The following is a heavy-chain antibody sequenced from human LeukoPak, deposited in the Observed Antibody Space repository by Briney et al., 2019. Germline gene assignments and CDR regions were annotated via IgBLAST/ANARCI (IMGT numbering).Heavy chain of an antibody. CDR3: ARVKRDYYGSGSSQLYNWFDP. J-gene: IGHJ5*02. D-gene: IGHD3-10*01. CDR1: GGSISSSSYY. CDR2: IYYSGST. V-gene: IGHV4-39*07. Sequence: PSETLSLTCTVSGGSISSSSYYWGWIRQPPGKGLEWIGSIYYSGSTYYNPSLKSRVTISVDTSKNQFSLKLSSVTAADTAVYYCARVKRDYYGSGSSQLYNWFDPWGQGTLVTVSS.